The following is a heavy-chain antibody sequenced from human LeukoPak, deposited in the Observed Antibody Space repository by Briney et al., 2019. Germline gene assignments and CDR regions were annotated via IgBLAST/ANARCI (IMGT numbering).Heavy chain of an antibody. Sequence: GSLRPSCAASGFTFSSYAMSWVRQAPGRGLEWVSGICGSGGSPYYADSVKGRFTISRDNSKNTLYLQMNSLRAEDTAVYYCAKDQDTYYYGSGSYYTYNWFDPWGQGTLVTVSS. CDR2: ICGSGGSP. V-gene: IGHV3-23*01. CDR3: AKDQDTYYYGSGSYYTYNWFDP. J-gene: IGHJ5*02. CDR1: GFTFSSYA. D-gene: IGHD3-10*01.